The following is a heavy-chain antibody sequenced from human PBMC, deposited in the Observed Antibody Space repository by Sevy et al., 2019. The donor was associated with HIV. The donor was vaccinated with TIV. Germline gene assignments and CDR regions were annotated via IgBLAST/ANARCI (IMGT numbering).Heavy chain of an antibody. CDR2: ISFDATNK. CDR3: ALERLSSDVAEYYQN. Sequence: GGSLRLSCAASGFTFNRYSMHWVRQAPGKGLEWVATISFDATNKHYPDSVKGRFTISRDNCQNSLFLQMDSLRPEDTAVYYCALERLSSDVAEYYQNWGQGTLVTVSS. J-gene: IGHJ1*01. D-gene: IGHD1-1*01. CDR1: GFTFNRYS. V-gene: IGHV3-30-3*01.